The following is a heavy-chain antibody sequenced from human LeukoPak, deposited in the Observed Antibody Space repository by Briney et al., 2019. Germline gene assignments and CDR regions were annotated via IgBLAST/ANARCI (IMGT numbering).Heavy chain of an antibody. CDR2: INSDGSST. CDR3: ATTRVGYYYYMDV. Sequence: GGSLRLSCAASGFTFSSYWMHWVRQAPGKGLVWVSRINSDGSSTSYADSVKGRFTISRDNAKNTLYLQMNSLRAEDTAVYYCATTRVGYYYYMDVWGKGTTVTVSS. D-gene: IGHD2-15*01. CDR1: GFTFSSYW. V-gene: IGHV3-74*01. J-gene: IGHJ6*03.